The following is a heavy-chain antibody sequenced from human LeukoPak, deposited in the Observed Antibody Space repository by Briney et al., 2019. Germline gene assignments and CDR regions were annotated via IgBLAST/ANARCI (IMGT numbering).Heavy chain of an antibody. Sequence: GGSLRLSCVASGLSVSSNYMSWVRQAPGKGLEWVSVIYRDGSSYYAESVKGRFTISRDNSKNTLYIQMNSLRADDTAVYYCARTPTTWGQGTLVTVSS. J-gene: IGHJ4*02. CDR2: IYRDGSS. D-gene: IGHD1-14*01. CDR3: ARTPTT. CDR1: GLSVSSNY. V-gene: IGHV3-66*01.